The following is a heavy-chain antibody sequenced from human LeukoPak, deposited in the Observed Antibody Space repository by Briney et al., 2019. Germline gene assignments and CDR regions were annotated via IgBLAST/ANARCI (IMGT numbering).Heavy chain of an antibody. CDR3: ATELWIQLWPPPFDY. CDR2: VDPEDGET. D-gene: IGHD5-18*01. Sequence: ASVKVSCKVSGYTLTELSMHWVRQAPGKGLEWMGGVDPEDGETIYAQKFQGRVTMTEDTSTDTAYMELSSLRSEDTAVYYCATELWIQLWPPPFDYWGQGTLVTVSS. V-gene: IGHV1-24*01. J-gene: IGHJ4*02. CDR1: GYTLTELS.